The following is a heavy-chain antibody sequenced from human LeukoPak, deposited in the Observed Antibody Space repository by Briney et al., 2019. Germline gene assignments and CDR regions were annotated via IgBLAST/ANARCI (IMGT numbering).Heavy chain of an antibody. D-gene: IGHD2-21*02. CDR3: ARDHYHKIHSVMVTAPDY. V-gene: IGHV1-46*01. Sequence: ASVKVSCKASGYTFTSYYMHWVRQAPGEGLEWMGTINPTGGSTSYARKFQGRVTMTRDTSTSTVYMELSSLRSEDTAVYYCARDHYHKIHSVMVTAPDYWGQGTLVIVSS. CDR1: GYTFTSYY. CDR2: INPTGGST. J-gene: IGHJ4*02.